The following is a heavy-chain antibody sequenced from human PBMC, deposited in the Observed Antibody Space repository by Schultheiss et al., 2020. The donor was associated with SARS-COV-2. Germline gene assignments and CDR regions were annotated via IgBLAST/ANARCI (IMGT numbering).Heavy chain of an antibody. V-gene: IGHV3-23*01. D-gene: IGHD3-10*01. Sequence: GSLRLSYAASGFTFSSYGMHWVRQAPGKGLEWVSAISGSGGSTYYADSVKGRFTISRDNSKNTLYLQMNSLRAEDTAVYYCATTMVRGVITIPLYFDYWGQGTLVTVSS. J-gene: IGHJ4*02. CDR3: ATTMVRGVITIPLYFDY. CDR2: ISGSGGST. CDR1: GFTFSSYG.